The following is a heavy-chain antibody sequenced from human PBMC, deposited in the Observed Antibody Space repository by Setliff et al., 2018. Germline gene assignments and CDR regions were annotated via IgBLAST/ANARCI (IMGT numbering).Heavy chain of an antibody. Sequence: GGSLRLSCGTSGFTFDVSGMSWVRQAPGKGLEWVSSINWSGGSRAYADSVKGRFTISRDNAKNTLYLQMNDLRAEDTAVYFCVRLLDSDYWGQGTLVTVSS. V-gene: IGHV3-20*04. CDR1: GFTFDVSG. D-gene: IGHD3-10*01. CDR3: VRLLDSDY. J-gene: IGHJ4*02. CDR2: INWSGGSR.